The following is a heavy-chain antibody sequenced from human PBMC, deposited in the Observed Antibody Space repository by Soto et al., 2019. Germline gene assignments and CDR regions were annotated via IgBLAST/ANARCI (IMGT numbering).Heavy chain of an antibody. CDR1: GYSFTNYW. D-gene: IGHD3-3*01. V-gene: IGHV5-51*01. J-gene: IGHJ5*02. CDR3: ARLEWLSLAAWFDP. Sequence: GESLKISCKGSGYSFTNYWIGWVRQMPGKSLEWMGMIYPDDSDTKYSPSFQGQVTFSADKSINTAYLQWSSLKASDTAIYYCARLEWLSLAAWFDPWGQGTLVTAPQ. CDR2: IYPDDSDT.